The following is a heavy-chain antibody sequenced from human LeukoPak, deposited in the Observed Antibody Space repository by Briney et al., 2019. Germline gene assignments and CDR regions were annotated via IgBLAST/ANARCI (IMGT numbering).Heavy chain of an antibody. Sequence: GGSLRLSCAASGFTFSSYAMSWVRQAPGKGLEWVSAISGSGGSTYYADSVKGRFTISRDNSKNTLYLQMNSLRAEDTAVYYCAKLTYYYDSSDSGRDYWGQGTLVTVSS. CDR3: AKLTYYYDSSDSGRDY. CDR2: ISGSGGST. V-gene: IGHV3-23*01. D-gene: IGHD3-22*01. J-gene: IGHJ4*02. CDR1: GFTFSSYA.